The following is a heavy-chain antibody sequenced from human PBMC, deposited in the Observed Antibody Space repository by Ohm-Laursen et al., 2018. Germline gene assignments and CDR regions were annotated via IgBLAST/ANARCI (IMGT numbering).Heavy chain of an antibody. V-gene: IGHV1-8*01. CDR2: MNPNSHNT. D-gene: IGHD3-22*01. CDR1: GYTFSSYD. Sequence: GASVKVSCKASGYTFSSYDIIWVRQASGQGPEWMGWMNPNSHNTGYARKFRGRVSMTSDSSISTAYMELYSLTSEDTATYYCARVNFRPDDYDSSGGSYGMGVWGQGTTVTVSS. J-gene: IGHJ6*02. CDR3: ARVNFRPDDYDSSGGSYGMGV.